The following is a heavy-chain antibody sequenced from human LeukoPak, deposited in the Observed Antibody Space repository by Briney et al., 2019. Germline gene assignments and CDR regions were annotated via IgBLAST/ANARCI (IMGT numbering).Heavy chain of an antibody. D-gene: IGHD3-10*01. CDR3: TTRDGSFSIFDY. V-gene: IGHV3-15*01. CDR2: IKSKTDGGTT. Sequence: PGGSLRLSCAASGFTFSSYWMSWVRQAPGKGLEWVGRIKSKTDGGTTDYAAPVKGRFTISRDDSKNTLYLQMNSLKTEDTAVYYCTTRDGSFSIFDYWGQGTLVTVSS. J-gene: IGHJ4*02. CDR1: GFTFSSYW.